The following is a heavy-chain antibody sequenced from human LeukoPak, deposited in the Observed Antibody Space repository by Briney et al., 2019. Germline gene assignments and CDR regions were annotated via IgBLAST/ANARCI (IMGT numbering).Heavy chain of an antibody. D-gene: IGHD2-21*02. CDR2: IKHDEIDN. Sequence: PGGSPRLSCAASGFTFSHYWMGWVRQAPGKGLEWVAYIKHDEIDNYLADCVRGRFPISRDNADNSLFLQMDSLRPDDTDVYFCVQLVVVTATYWYFDVWRRGTPITVSS. V-gene: IGHV3-7*01. J-gene: IGHJ2*01. CDR1: GFTFSHYW. CDR3: VQLVVVTATYWYFDV.